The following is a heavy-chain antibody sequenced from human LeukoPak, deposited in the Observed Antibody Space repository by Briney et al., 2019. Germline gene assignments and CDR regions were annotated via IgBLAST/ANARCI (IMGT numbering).Heavy chain of an antibody. J-gene: IGHJ4*02. V-gene: IGHV4-34*01. CDR1: GGSFSGYY. CDR2: INHSGNA. Sequence: SETLSLTCAVYGGSFSGYYWSWIRQPPGKGLEWIGEINHSGNANYNPSLKSRVTISLDMSENHFSLKLTSVTAADTAVYYCARGQGTVTTHWGQGTLVTVPS. CDR3: ARGQGTVTTH. D-gene: IGHD4-17*01.